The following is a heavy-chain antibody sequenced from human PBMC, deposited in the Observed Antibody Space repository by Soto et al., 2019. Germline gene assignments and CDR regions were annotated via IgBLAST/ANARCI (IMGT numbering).Heavy chain of an antibody. D-gene: IGHD1-26*01. J-gene: IGHJ4*02. V-gene: IGHV2-5*02. CDR3: AHAYGGRSLY. CDR2: IYWDDTK. Sequence: QITLKESGPTLVKPTQTLTLTCTFSGFSLPTDRVGVGWIRQPPGKALEWLAVIYWDDTKTYRPSLKSRLTITKDPSKNQVALTMAGMDPVDTATYYCAHAYGGRSLYWGQGTLVTVSS. CDR1: GFSLPTDRVG.